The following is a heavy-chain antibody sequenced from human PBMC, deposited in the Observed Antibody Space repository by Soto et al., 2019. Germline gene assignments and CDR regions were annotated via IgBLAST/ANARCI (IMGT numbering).Heavy chain of an antibody. Sequence: GASLKISWKGSEYRFNSYWIGWVRQMPGKGLEWIGMIYPGDSDTTYSPSFEGQVTMSVDKSISTAYLQWSSLKAYDSATYYCARKESNGAYVYFAMDVWGQGTTVTVSS. CDR2: IYPGDSDT. J-gene: IGHJ6*02. CDR1: EYRFNSYW. CDR3: ARKESNGAYVYFAMDV. V-gene: IGHV5-51*01. D-gene: IGHD3-9*01.